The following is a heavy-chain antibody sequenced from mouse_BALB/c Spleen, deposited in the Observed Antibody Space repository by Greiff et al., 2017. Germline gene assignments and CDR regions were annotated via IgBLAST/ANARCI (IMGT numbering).Heavy chain of an antibody. CDR1: GFNIKDYY. V-gene: IGHV14-1*02. Sequence: VQVQQSGAELVRPGALVKLSCKASGFNIKDYYMNWVKQRPEQGLEWIGWIDPENGNNIYDPKFQGKASITADTSSNTAYLQLSSLTSEDTAVYYCASGYAYDKGSWLAYWGQGTLVTVSA. J-gene: IGHJ3*01. D-gene: IGHD2-2*01. CDR3: ASGYAYDKGSWLAY. CDR2: IDPENGNN.